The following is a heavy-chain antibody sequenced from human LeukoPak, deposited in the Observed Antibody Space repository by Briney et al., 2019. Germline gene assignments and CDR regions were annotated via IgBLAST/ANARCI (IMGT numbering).Heavy chain of an antibody. J-gene: IGHJ4*02. CDR2: INRSGGST. V-gene: IGHV1-46*01. D-gene: IGHD3-10*01. Sequence: ASVTVSYKASGYTFSSDYMQWVRQAPGQGLEWMGIINRSGGSTTYAQKFQGRVTMTRDTSTSTVYMELSSLRSEDTAVYYCAREFDYYGAYWRQGTLVTVSS. CDR3: AREFDYYGAY. CDR1: GYTFSSDY.